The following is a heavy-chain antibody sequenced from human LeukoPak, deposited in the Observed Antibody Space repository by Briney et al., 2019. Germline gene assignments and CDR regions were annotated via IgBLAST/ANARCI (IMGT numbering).Heavy chain of an antibody. CDR1: GFTFDDYA. J-gene: IGHJ5*02. D-gene: IGHD2-2*01. Sequence: GGSLRLSCAASGFTFDDYAMHWVRQAPGKGLEWVSGISWNSGSIGYADSVKGRFTISRDNAKNSLYLQMNSLRAEDAALYYCAKGRDKYQLLSKNWFDPWGQGTLVTVSS. CDR3: AKGRDKYQLLSKNWFDP. V-gene: IGHV3-9*01. CDR2: ISWNSGSI.